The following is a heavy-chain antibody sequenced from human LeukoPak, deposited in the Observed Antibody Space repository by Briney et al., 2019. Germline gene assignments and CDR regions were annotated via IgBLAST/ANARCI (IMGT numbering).Heavy chain of an antibody. Sequence: GESLKISCKGSGYTFTDYWIGWVRQVPGKGLEWMGIIYPGDSETRYSPSFQGQVTIPADKSLNPASLQWSRLKVSDNAMSYCAISFPYYYARSGYSYYYYYYGMDVWGQGPTVTVSS. CDR2: IYPGDSET. CDR3: AISFPYYYARSGYSYYYYYYGMDV. CDR1: GYTFTDYW. V-gene: IGHV5-51*01. D-gene: IGHD3-22*01. J-gene: IGHJ6*02.